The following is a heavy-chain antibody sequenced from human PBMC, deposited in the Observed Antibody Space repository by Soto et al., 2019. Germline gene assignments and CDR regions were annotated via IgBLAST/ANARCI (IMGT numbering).Heavy chain of an antibody. D-gene: IGHD1-1*01. CDR3: AREPATAKPEGVDF. CDR1: GYTFSDYY. J-gene: IGHJ4*02. Sequence: QVQLVQSGAEVRKPGASVKVSCKASGYTFSDYYIHWVRQAPGQGLERMGWINPNSGGTKYAPKFQGGVTMTMHTSITTAYMELSRLRSGDTAVYYCAREPATAKPEGVDFWGQGTLVTVSS. CDR2: INPNSGGT. V-gene: IGHV1-2*02.